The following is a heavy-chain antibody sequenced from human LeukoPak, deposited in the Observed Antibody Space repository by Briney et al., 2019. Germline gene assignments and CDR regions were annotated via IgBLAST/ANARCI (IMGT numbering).Heavy chain of an antibody. V-gene: IGHV3-23*01. J-gene: IGHJ4*02. CDR3: AKVGGPYSSSWYGVDY. CDR1: GFTFSSYA. Sequence: PGGSLRLSCAASGFTFSSYAMSWVRQAPGKGLEWVSAISGSGGSTYYADSVKGRFTISRDNSKNTLYLQMNSLRAEDTAVYYCAKVGGPYSSSWYGVDYWGQGTLVTVSS. CDR2: ISGSGGST. D-gene: IGHD6-13*01.